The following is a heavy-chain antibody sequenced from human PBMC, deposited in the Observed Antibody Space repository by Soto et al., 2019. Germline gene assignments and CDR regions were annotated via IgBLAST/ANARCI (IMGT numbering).Heavy chain of an antibody. V-gene: IGHV3-23*01. J-gene: IGHJ4*02. D-gene: IGHD5-18*01. CDR1: GFTFSSYA. CDR2: ISGSGGST. Sequence: GGSLRLSCAASGFTFSSYAMSWVRQAPGKGLEWVSAISGSGGSTYYADSVKGRFTISRDNSKNTLYLQMNSLRAEDTAVYYCAKGGQLWLGVYYFDYWGQGTLVTVSS. CDR3: AKGGQLWLGVYYFDY.